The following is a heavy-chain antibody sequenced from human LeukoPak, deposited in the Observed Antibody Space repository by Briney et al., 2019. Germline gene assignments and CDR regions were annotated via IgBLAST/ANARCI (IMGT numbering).Heavy chain of an antibody. Sequence: SLVKVSCKVSGNTLTDLSIHWVRQAPEKGLDWMGGFDPEDAEVIYAEKFQDRVTMTEDPSTDTAYLELSSLRSEDTAVYYCAAEGQWSLVHYFNSWGQGTLVTVSS. D-gene: IGHD2-15*01. V-gene: IGHV1-24*01. CDR1: GNTLTDLS. CDR3: AAEGQWSLVHYFNS. CDR2: FDPEDAEV. J-gene: IGHJ4*02.